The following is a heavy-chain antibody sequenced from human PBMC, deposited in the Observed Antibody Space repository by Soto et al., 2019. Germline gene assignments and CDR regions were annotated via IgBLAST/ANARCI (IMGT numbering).Heavy chain of an antibody. CDR3: ARVRLSIPVIDALDV. Sequence: QVRLVESGGGVVQPGTSLRLSCAASGFTFSDYVIHWVRQAAGKGLEWVASMTYDGATEYYADSVKGRFTMSRDNSKRVLSLQMNSLRPDDTAVYYCARVRLSIPVIDALDVWGKGTTVTVSS. V-gene: IGHV3-30*14. D-gene: IGHD3-3*02. J-gene: IGHJ3*01. CDR1: GFTFSDYV. CDR2: MTYDGATE.